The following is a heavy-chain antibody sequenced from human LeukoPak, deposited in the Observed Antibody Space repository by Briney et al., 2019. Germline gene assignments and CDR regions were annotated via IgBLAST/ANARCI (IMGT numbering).Heavy chain of an antibody. V-gene: IGHV3-30-3*01. Sequence: GGSLRLSCAASGFTFSSYAMHWVRQAPGTGLEWVAVISYDGSNKYYADSVKGRFTISRDNSKNTLYLQMNSLRAEDTAVYYCARATLVGATLGGAFDIWGQGTMVTVSS. J-gene: IGHJ3*02. D-gene: IGHD1-26*01. CDR1: GFTFSSYA. CDR2: ISYDGSNK. CDR3: ARATLVGATLGGAFDI.